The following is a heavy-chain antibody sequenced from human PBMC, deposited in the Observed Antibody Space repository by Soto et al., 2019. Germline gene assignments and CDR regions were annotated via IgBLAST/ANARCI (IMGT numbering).Heavy chain of an antibody. CDR2: ILNDASGH. D-gene: IGHD4-17*01. J-gene: IGHJ4*02. CDR3: ARDDDYPDNGFDY. CDR1: GFTFSRHG. Sequence: QVQLVESGGGVVQPGTSLRLSCAASGFTFSRHGMHWVRQTPGKGLEWLAVILNDASGHWYADSVKGRFTISRDNFENTLYLQMNGLRLEDTAMYYCARDDDYPDNGFDYLGQGTLVTVSS. V-gene: IGHV3-33*01.